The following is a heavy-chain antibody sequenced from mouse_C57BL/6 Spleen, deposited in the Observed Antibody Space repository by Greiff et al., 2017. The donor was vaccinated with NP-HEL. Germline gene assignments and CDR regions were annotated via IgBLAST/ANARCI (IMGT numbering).Heavy chain of an antibody. CDR3: ASDAKDYAMDY. Sequence: EVQGVESGGGLVKPGGSLKLSCAASGFTFSSYAMSWVRQTPEKRLEWVATISDGGSYTYYPDNVKGRFTISRDNAKNNLYLQMSHLKSEDTAMYYCASDAKDYAMDYWGQGTSVTVSS. CDR1: GFTFSSYA. J-gene: IGHJ4*01. V-gene: IGHV5-4*01. CDR2: ISDGGSYT.